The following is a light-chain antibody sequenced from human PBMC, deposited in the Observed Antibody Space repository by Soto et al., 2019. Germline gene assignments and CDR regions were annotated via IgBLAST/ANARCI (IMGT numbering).Light chain of an antibody. J-gene: IGKJ1*01. CDR1: QGISTF. Sequence: DIQLTQSPSSLSASVGDRVTITCRASQGISTFVAWYQQKPGQVPKLLIHGASTLQSGVPSRFSGSGSGTDFTLSISSLQPEDVGTFYCQKYYSAPPTFGHGTRVQI. V-gene: IGKV1-27*01. CDR2: GAS. CDR3: QKYYSAPPT.